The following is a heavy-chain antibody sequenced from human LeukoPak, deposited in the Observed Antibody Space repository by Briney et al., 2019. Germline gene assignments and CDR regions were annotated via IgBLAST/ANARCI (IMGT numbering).Heavy chain of an antibody. J-gene: IGHJ4*02. CDR2: IIPILGIA. Sequence: SVKVSCKASGGTFSSYAISWVRQAPGQGLEWMGRIIPILGIANYAQKFQGRVTITADKSTSTAYMELSSLRSEDTAVYYCARERGYSYTYVHYWGQGTLVTVSS. D-gene: IGHD5-18*01. CDR1: GGTFSSYA. V-gene: IGHV1-69*04. CDR3: ARERGYSYTYVHY.